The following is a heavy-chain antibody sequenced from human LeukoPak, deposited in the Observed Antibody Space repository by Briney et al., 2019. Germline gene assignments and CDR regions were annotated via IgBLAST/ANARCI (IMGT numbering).Heavy chain of an antibody. Sequence: PSETLSLTCAVYGGSFSGYYWSWIRQPPGKGLEWIGEINHSGSTNYNPSLKSRVTISVDTSKNQFSLKLSSVTAADTAVYYCAGGGRYIAVAAFDYWGQGTLVTVSS. J-gene: IGHJ4*02. CDR3: AGGGRYIAVAAFDY. V-gene: IGHV4-34*01. D-gene: IGHD6-19*01. CDR2: INHSGST. CDR1: GGSFSGYY.